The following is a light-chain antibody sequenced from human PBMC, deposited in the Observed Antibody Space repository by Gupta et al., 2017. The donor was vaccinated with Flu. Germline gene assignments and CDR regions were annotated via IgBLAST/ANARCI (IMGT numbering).Light chain of an antibody. CDR1: QSVSSSY. Sequence: EIVLTQSPGTLSLSPGERATLPCRASQSVSSSYLAWYQQKPGQAPRLLIYGASSRATGIPDRFSGSGSGTDFTLTISRREHEDFAVYYCQQYGSSPPYSFGQGTKLEIK. J-gene: IGKJ2*03. CDR3: QQYGSSPPYS. V-gene: IGKV3-20*01. CDR2: GAS.